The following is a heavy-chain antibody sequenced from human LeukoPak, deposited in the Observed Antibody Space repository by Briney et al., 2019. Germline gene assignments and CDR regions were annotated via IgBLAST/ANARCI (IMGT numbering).Heavy chain of an antibody. V-gene: IGHV1-69*06. D-gene: IGHD6-13*01. CDR3: ARRSGTGISNYYYYGMDV. Sequence: ASVKVSCKASGGTFSSYAISWVRQAPGQGLEWMGGIIPIFGTANYAQKFQGRVTITADKSTSTAYMELSSLRSEDTAVYYCARRSGTGISNYYYYGMDVWGKGTTVTVSS. CDR2: IIPIFGTA. CDR1: GGTFSSYA. J-gene: IGHJ6*04.